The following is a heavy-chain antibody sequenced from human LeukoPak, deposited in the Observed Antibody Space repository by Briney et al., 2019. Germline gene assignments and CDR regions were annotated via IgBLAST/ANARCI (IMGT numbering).Heavy chain of an antibody. D-gene: IGHD2-15*01. Sequence: GVSLRLSCAASVFTFSRYAMSWVRQAPGKGLEWVLAISGSGGSTYYADSEKGRFTISRDNSKNTLYLQMNSLRAEDTAVYYCAKVKDEGYDYWGQGTLVTVSS. CDR2: ISGSGGST. CDR1: VFTFSRYA. V-gene: IGHV3-23*01. CDR3: AKVKDEGYDY. J-gene: IGHJ4*02.